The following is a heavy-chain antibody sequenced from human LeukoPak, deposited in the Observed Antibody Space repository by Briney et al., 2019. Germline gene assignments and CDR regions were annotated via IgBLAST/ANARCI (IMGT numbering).Heavy chain of an antibody. Sequence: GGSLRLSCVASGFTFSSYEMNWVRQAPGKGLEWVAVISYDGSDKFYADSVKGRFTISRDSSKNTLYLQMNSLRPEDTAVYYCAREGTPYSSDYWGQGTLVTVSS. CDR1: GFTFSSYE. CDR3: AREGTPYSSDY. D-gene: IGHD6-13*01. V-gene: IGHV3-30*04. CDR2: ISYDGSDK. J-gene: IGHJ4*02.